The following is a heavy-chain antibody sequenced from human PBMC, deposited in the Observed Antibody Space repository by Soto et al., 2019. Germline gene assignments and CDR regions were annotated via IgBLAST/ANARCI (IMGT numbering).Heavy chain of an antibody. Sequence: SETLSLTCTVSGGSISSGGYYWSWIRQHPGKGLEWIGYIYYSGSTYYNPSLKSRVTISVDTSKNQFSLKLSSVTAADTAVYYCARVLLTMVRGNNWFDPWGQGTLVTVSS. J-gene: IGHJ5*02. V-gene: IGHV4-31*03. CDR2: IYYSGST. D-gene: IGHD3-10*01. CDR1: GGSISSGGYY. CDR3: ARVLLTMVRGNNWFDP.